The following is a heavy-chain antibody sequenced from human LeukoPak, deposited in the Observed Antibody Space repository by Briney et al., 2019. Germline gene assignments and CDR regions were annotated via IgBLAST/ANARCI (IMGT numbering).Heavy chain of an antibody. CDR2: ISASGSAT. CDR1: GFIFSNYG. V-gene: IGHV3-23*01. D-gene: IGHD5-12*01. CDR3: ARNENSGWGYFDY. Sequence: GGSLRLSCAASGFIFSNYGMNWVRQAPGKGLEWVAAISASGSATSYVGSVKGRFTISRDNSKDTLYLQMNSLRAEDTAVYYCARNENSGWGYFDYWGQGTLVTVSS. J-gene: IGHJ4*02.